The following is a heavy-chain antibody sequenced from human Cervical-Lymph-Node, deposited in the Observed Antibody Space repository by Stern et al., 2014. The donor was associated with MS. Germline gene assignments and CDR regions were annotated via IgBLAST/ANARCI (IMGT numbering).Heavy chain of an antibody. CDR2: IFPGGSDI. J-gene: IGHJ4*02. Sequence: EVQLLKSGPEVKRPGESLKISCQASGYTFTSYWIGWVRQMPGKGLEWIAIIFPGGSDIRYSPSFQGQVTISADKSSSTAYLQWNNLKASDTAIYYCARQRYFDYWGQGTLVTVSS. CDR3: ARQRYFDY. V-gene: IGHV5-51*01. CDR1: GYTFTSYW.